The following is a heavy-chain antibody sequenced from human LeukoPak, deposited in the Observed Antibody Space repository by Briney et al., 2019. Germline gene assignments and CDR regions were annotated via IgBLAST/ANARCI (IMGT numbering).Heavy chain of an antibody. CDR2: IRYDGSNK. CDR3: AKDGADSGDTPVDY. D-gene: IGHD4-17*01. V-gene: IGHV3-30*02. Sequence: PGGSLRLSCAASGFTFSSYGMHWVRQAPGKGLEWVAFIRYDGSNKYYADSVKGRLTISRDNSKNTLYLQMNSLRAEDTAVYYCAKDGADSGDTPVDYWGQGTLVTVSS. J-gene: IGHJ4*02. CDR1: GFTFSSYG.